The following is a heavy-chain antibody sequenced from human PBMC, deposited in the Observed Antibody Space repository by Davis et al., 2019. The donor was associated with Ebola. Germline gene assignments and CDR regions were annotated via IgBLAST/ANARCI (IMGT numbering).Heavy chain of an antibody. CDR2: ISSSSSYI. Sequence: GESLKISCAASGFTFSSYSMNWVRQAPGKGLEWVSSISSSSSYIYYADSVKGRFTISRDNAKNSLYLQMNSLRAEDTAVYYCARAFGGGVAGTNYWGQGTLVTVSS. CDR1: GFTFSSYS. D-gene: IGHD6-19*01. V-gene: IGHV3-21*01. J-gene: IGHJ4*02. CDR3: ARAFGGGVAGTNY.